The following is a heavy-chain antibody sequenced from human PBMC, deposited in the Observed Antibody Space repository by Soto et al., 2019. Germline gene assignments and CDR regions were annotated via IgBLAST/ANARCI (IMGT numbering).Heavy chain of an antibody. CDR1: GGSISSGGYY. D-gene: IGHD3-16*01. Sequence: TLSLTCTVSGGSISSGGYYWSWIRQHPGKGLEWIGYINYSGSTYYNPSLKSRVTISVDTSKNQFSLKLSSVTAADTAVYYCARSIMITFGGSGGMDVWGQGTTVTVSS. CDR3: ARSIMITFGGSGGMDV. CDR2: INYSGST. V-gene: IGHV4-31*03. J-gene: IGHJ6*02.